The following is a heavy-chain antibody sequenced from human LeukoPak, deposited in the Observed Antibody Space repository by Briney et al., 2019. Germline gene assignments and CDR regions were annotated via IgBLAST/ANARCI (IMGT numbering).Heavy chain of an antibody. D-gene: IGHD2-15*01. CDR1: GFTFSSYS. CDR3: ARDCGGGSCYGPYDAFDI. Sequence: GGSLRLSCAASGFTFSSYSMNWVRQAPGKGLEWVSYISSSGSTIYYADSVKGRFTISRDNAKNSLYLQMNSLRAEDTAVYYCARDCGGGSCYGPYDAFDIWGQGTMVTVSS. CDR2: ISSSGSTI. V-gene: IGHV3-48*04. J-gene: IGHJ3*02.